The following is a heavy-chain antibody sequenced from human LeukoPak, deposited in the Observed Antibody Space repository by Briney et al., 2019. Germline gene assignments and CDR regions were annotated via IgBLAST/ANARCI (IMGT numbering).Heavy chain of an antibody. CDR3: ARAQRTISGMDV. J-gene: IGHJ6*02. D-gene: IGHD2-2*01. CDR1: GYTLTAYY. V-gene: IGHV1-2*02. CDR2: MNPHSGGT. Sequence: ASVKVSCTSSGYTLTAYYIHWVRQAPGQGLEWPGWMNPHSGGTNYAQNFRGRVTMITDTSINTAYMELTGLTPDDTALYYCARAQRTISGMDVWGQGTTVAVSS.